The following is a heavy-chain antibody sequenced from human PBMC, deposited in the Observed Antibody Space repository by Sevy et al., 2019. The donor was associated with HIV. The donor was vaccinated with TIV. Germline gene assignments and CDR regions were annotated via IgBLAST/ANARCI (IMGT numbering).Heavy chain of an antibody. CDR3: ARDDSSGYYFLGRFDY. CDR2: TYYRSKWCN. V-gene: IGHV6-1*01. CDR1: GDSVSSNSVA. J-gene: IGHJ4*02. Sequence: KQSQTLSLTCAISGDSVSSNSVAWNWIRQSPSRGLEWLGRTYYRSKWCNDYAVSVKSRITINPDTSKNQFSLQLNSVTPEDTAVYYCARDDSSGYYFLGRFDYWGQGTLVTVSS. D-gene: IGHD3-22*01.